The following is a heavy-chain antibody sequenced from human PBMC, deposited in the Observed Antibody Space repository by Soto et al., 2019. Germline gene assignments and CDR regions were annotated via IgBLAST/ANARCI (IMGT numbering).Heavy chain of an antibody. CDR1: GGSISSYY. CDR3: ARDSYEAENYYYGMDV. Sequence: SETLSLTCTVSGGSISSYYWSWIRQPPGKGLEWIGYIYYSGSTNYNPSLKSRVTISVDTSKNQFSLKLSSVTAADTAVYYCARDSYEAENYYYGMDVWGQGTTVTVSS. J-gene: IGHJ6*02. V-gene: IGHV4-59*01. CDR2: IYYSGST. D-gene: IGHD3-3*01.